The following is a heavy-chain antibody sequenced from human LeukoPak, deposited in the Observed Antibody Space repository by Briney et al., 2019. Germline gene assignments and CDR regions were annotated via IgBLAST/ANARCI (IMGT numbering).Heavy chain of an antibody. CDR2: INHSGTT. V-gene: IGHV4-34*01. Sequence: SETLPLTCAVYGGSFIDYYWNWIRQSPGKGLEWLGEINHSGTTNYNPSLKSRVTISVDTSKNQFSLRLSSVTAADTAVYYCARGLRLPSRSTPAVPHVWGKGTTVTVSA. D-gene: IGHD2/OR15-2a*01. CDR3: ARGLRLPSRSTPAVPHV. CDR1: GGSFIDYY. J-gene: IGHJ6*04.